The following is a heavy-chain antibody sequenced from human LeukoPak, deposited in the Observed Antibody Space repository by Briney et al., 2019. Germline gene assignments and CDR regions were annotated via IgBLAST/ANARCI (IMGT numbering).Heavy chain of an antibody. V-gene: IGHV1-3*03. CDR3: ARVGTPTTYYYDSSGYALDY. D-gene: IGHD3-22*01. Sequence: GASVKVSCKASGYTFTSYAMHWVRQAPGQRLEWMGWINAGNGNTKYSQEFQGGVTITRDTSASTAYMELSSLRSEDMAVYYCARVGTPTTYYYDSSGYALDYWGQGTLVTVSS. CDR2: INAGNGNT. J-gene: IGHJ4*02. CDR1: GYTFTSYA.